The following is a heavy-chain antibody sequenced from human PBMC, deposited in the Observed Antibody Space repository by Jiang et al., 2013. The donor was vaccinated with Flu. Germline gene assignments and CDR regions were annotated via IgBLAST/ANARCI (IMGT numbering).Heavy chain of an antibody. CDR3: ARPAQLATIYEY. J-gene: IGHJ4*02. CDR2: IWHDGSRK. CDR1: GFTFNDYG. D-gene: IGHD5-12*01. Sequence: QLVESGGGVVQPGRSLRLSCAASGFTFNDYGMHWIRQAPGKGLEWVAVIWHDGSRKYYADFVQGRFTLSRDNSQNTVYLQMNSLRPEDTGVYYCARPAQLATIYEYWGQGILVTVSP. V-gene: IGHV3-30*19.